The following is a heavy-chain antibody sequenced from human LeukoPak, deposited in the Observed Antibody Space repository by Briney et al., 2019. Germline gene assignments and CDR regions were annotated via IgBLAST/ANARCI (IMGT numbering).Heavy chain of an antibody. Sequence: PGGSLRLSCAASGFTFSSYGMHWVRQAPGKGLEWVAFIRYDGSNKYYADSVKGRFTISRDSSKNTLYLQMNSLRPEDTAVYYCARPRGCGSSRCNNFDYWGQGTLVTVSS. CDR1: GFTFSSYG. CDR3: ARPRGCGSSRCNNFDY. D-gene: IGHD2-2*01. J-gene: IGHJ4*02. CDR2: IRYDGSNK. V-gene: IGHV3-30*02.